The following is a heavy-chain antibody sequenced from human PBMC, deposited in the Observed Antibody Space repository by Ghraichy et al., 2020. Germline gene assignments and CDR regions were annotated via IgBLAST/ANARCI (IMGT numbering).Heavy chain of an antibody. CDR1: GGSISGDY. D-gene: IGHD3-10*01. CDR3: ATDPGNGEGSFDF. CDR2: IYYSGST. Sequence: SETLSLTCTVSGGSISGDYWSWIRQPPAKGLEWIGYIYYSGSTNYNPSLKSRVTISVDRSKNQFSLKLSSVTAADTAVYYCATDPGNGEGSFDFWGQGTMVIVSS. V-gene: IGHV4-59*01. J-gene: IGHJ3*01.